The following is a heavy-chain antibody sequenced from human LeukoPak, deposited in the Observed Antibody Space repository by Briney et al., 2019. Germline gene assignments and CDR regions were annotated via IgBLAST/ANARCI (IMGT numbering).Heavy chain of an antibody. Sequence: GRSLRLSCDASGFTFEDYTMRWVRQAPGKGLECVSLINWDGYTTYYADSVQGRFTISRDNSKNSLYLQMNSLGTEDTALYYCAKTRSGYSYGYDLDYWGQGTLVIVSS. V-gene: IGHV3-43*01. CDR1: GFTFEDYT. J-gene: IGHJ4*02. CDR3: AKTRSGYSYGYDLDY. D-gene: IGHD5-18*01. CDR2: INWDGYTT.